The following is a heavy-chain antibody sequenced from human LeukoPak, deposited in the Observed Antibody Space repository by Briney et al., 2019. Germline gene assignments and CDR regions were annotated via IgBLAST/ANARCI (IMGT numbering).Heavy chain of an antibody. D-gene: IGHD5-18*01. Sequence: SETLSLTCTVSGGSISSHYWSWVRQPPGKGLEWIAYLFDSVNTKDNPSLQSRLTLSADTSKNQFSLRLSSVTAADTAVYYCATIKRGSIFGYFDFWGQGIKVTVSS. J-gene: IGHJ4*02. V-gene: IGHV4-59*11. CDR1: GGSISSHY. CDR3: ATIKRGSIFGYFDF. CDR2: LFDSVNT.